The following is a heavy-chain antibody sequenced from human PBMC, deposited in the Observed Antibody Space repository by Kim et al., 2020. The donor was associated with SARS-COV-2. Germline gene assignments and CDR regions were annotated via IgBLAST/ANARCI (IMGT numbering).Heavy chain of an antibody. V-gene: IGHV1-24*01. Sequence: ASVKVSCKVSGYTLTELSMHWVRQAPGKGLEWMGGFDPEDGETIYAQKFQGRVTMTEDTSTDTAYMELSSLRSEDTAVYYCARAYCSGGSYYNNWFDPWGQGTLVTVSS. CDR3: ARAYCSGGSYYNNWFDP. D-gene: IGHD2-15*01. CDR1: GYTLTELS. J-gene: IGHJ5*02. CDR2: FDPEDGET.